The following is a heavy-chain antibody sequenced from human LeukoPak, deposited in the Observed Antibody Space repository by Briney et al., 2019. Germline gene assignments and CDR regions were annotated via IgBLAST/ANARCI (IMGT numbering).Heavy chain of an antibody. Sequence: GGSLRLSCAASGFTFSSYSMSWVRQAPGKGLEWVSYISSSGSTIYYADSVKGRFTISRDNAKNSLYLQMNSLRAEDTAVYYCARTDRSSLDYWGQGTLVTVSS. D-gene: IGHD6-13*01. CDR2: ISSSGSTI. CDR1: GFTFSSYS. V-gene: IGHV3-48*04. CDR3: ARTDRSSLDY. J-gene: IGHJ4*02.